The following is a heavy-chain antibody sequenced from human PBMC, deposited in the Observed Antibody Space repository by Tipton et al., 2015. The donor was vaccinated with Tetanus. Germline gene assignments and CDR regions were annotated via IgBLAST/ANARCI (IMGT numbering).Heavy chain of an antibody. CDR3: ARHQSGYFSPFDY. V-gene: IGHV4-39*01. CDR1: GGSTRGGTFY. J-gene: IGHJ4*02. D-gene: IGHD3-3*01. Sequence: TLSLTCTVSGGSTRGGTFYWGWIRQPPGKGLEWIGSIYESGDTYYIPSLKSRVTISGDTSKNQFSLNLNSMAAADAGVYYCARHQSGYFSPFDYWGQGNLVTVSS. CDR2: IYESGDT.